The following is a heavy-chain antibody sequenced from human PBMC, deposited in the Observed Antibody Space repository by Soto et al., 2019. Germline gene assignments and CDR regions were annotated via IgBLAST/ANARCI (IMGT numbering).Heavy chain of an antibody. Sequence: PGGSLRLSCEASGFTVSSNQMSWVRQAPGKGLEWVSVIYSGGNTYYADSVKGRFTVSRDNSKNTLYLQMNSLRAEDTAIYYCAKPPRGGGPVGFDYWGQGTLVTVSS. CDR1: GFTVSSNQ. CDR3: AKPPRGGGPVGFDY. D-gene: IGHD2-15*01. J-gene: IGHJ4*02. CDR2: IYSGGNT. V-gene: IGHV3-66*04.